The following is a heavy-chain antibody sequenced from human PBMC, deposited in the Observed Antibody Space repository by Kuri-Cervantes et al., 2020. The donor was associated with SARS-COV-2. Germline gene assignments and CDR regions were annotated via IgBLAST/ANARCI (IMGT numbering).Heavy chain of an antibody. CDR2: IYYSGST. CDR1: GGSISSSSYY. D-gene: IGHD3-16*01. V-gene: IGHV4-39*01. J-gene: IGHJ4*02. Sequence: GSLRLSCTVSGGSISSSSYYWSWIRQPPGKGLEWIGSIYYSGSTYYNPSLKSRVTISVDTSKNQFSLKLSSVTAADTAVYYCARLLPGPVDYWGQGTLVTVSS. CDR3: ARLLPGPVDY.